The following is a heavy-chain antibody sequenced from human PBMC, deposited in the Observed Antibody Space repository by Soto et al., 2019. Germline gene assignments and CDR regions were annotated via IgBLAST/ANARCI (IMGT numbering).Heavy chain of an antibody. J-gene: IGHJ3*02. V-gene: IGHV4-34*01. CDR3: ARAELQLERQIDAFDI. D-gene: IGHD1-1*01. CDR1: GGSFSGYY. CDR2: INHSGST. Sequence: SETLSLTCAVYGGSFSGYYWSWIRQPPGKGLEWIGEINHSGSTNYNPSLKSRVTISVDTSKNQFSLKLSSVTAADTAVYYCARAELQLERQIDAFDIWGQGTMVTVSS.